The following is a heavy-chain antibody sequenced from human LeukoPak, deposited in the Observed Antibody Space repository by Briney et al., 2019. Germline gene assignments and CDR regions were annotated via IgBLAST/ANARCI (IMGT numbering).Heavy chain of an antibody. J-gene: IGHJ4*02. CDR2: ISSSSSYI. D-gene: IGHD2-15*01. CDR3: ARDPVGYCSGGSCYYFDY. V-gene: IGHV3-21*01. Sequence: GGSLRLSCAASGFTFSSYSMNWVRQAPGKGREWVSSISSSSSYIYYADSVKGRFTISRDNAKNSVYLQMNSLRAEDTAVYYCARDPVGYCSGGSCYYFDYWGQGTLVTVSS. CDR1: GFTFSSYS.